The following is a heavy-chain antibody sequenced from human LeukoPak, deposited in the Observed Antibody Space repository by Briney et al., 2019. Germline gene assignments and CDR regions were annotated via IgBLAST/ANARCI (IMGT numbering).Heavy chain of an antibody. CDR3: TKGPRGYSGSYSAYYYMDV. CDR1: GFTFSSYA. J-gene: IGHJ6*03. CDR2: ISGSGGST. V-gene: IGHV3-23*01. Sequence: GGSLRLSCAASGFTFSSYAMSWVRQAPGKGLEWVSAISGSGGSTYYADSVKGRFTISRDNSKNTLYLQMNSLRAEDTAVYYCTKGPRGYSGSYSAYYYMDVWGKGTTVTVSS. D-gene: IGHD1-26*01.